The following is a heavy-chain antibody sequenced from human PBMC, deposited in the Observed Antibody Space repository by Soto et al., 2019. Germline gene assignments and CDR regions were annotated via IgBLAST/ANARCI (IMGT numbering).Heavy chain of an antibody. J-gene: IGHJ6*02. Sequence: PGGSLRLSCSTSGFTFSSYSMNWVRQAPGKGLEWVSSISSSSSYIYYADSVKGRFTISRDNAKNSLYLQMNSLRAEDTAVYYCARDLAHSSTSSDVWGQGTTVTVSS. CDR2: ISSSSSYI. V-gene: IGHV3-21*01. D-gene: IGHD2-2*01. CDR3: ARDLAHSSTSSDV. CDR1: GFTFSSYS.